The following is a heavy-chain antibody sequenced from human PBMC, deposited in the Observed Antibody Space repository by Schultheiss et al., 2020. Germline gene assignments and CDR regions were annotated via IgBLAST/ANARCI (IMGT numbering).Heavy chain of an antibody. D-gene: IGHD4-17*01. Sequence: SGPTLVKPRQTLTLTCTFSGFSLSTSGMCVTWIRQPPGKALEWLARIDWDDGKYYRTSLKTRLNISKDTSKNQVVFTMTNMDPVDTGTYYCARMNTVTFNFDYWGQGTLVTVAS. CDR1: GFSLSTSGMC. V-gene: IGHV2-70*11. J-gene: IGHJ4*02. CDR2: IDWDDGK. CDR3: ARMNTVTFNFDY.